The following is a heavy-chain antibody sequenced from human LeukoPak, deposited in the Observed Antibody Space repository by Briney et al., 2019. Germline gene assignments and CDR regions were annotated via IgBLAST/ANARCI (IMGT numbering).Heavy chain of an antibody. V-gene: IGHV1-18*01. CDR3: ARDRDYDFWSGYYGFFDY. CDR2: ISAYNGNT. J-gene: IGHJ4*02. Sequence: ASVNVSCKASGYTFTSYGISWVRQAPGQGLEWMGWISAYNGNTNYAQKLQGRVTMTTDTSTSTAYMELRSLRSDDTAVYYCARDRDYDFWSGYYGFFDYWGQGTLVTVSS. D-gene: IGHD3-3*01. CDR1: GYTFTSYG.